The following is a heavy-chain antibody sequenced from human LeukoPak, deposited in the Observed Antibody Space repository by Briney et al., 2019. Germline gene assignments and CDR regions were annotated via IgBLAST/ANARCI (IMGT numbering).Heavy chain of an antibody. D-gene: IGHD3-3*01. V-gene: IGHV3-7*01. Sequence: GGSLRPSCAASGFTYGFTFSKYGMSWARQAPGKGLEWGATIKEDGSEKYYVCSVEGRFTISRDNAKNSLYLQMSSLRADDTAVYYCARDQLVLRLSKWSPEGWFDPWGQGTLVTVSS. J-gene: IGHJ5*02. CDR3: ARDQLVLRLSKWSPEGWFDP. CDR1: GFTYGFTFSKYG. CDR2: IKEDGSEK.